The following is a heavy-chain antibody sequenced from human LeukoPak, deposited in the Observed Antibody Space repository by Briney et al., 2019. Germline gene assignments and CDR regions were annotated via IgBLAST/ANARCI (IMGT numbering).Heavy chain of an antibody. V-gene: IGHV4-39*01. CDR2: IYYSGST. CDR3: ASTSVATKNAFDI. CDR1: GGSIRTSDYY. D-gene: IGHD5-12*01. Sequence: SETLSLTCTVSGGSIRTSDYYWGWIRQPPGKGLVWIGNIYYSGSTYYIESLKSRVTISVDTSKNQFSLKVNSVTAADTAVYYCASTSVATKNAFDIWGQGTMVTVSS. J-gene: IGHJ3*02.